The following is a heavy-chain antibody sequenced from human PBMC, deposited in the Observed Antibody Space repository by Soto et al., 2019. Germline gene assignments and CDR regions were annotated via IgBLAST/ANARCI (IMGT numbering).Heavy chain of an antibody. D-gene: IGHD2-8*01. J-gene: IGHJ6*02. CDR3: ARGHSTDCSNGVCSFFYNHEMDV. Sequence: GASVKVSCKASGYSFTDYHIHWVRQAPGQGLEWLGRINPKSGGTSTAQKFQGWVTMTRDRSISTVYMELTRLRSDDTAVYFCARGHSTDCSNGVCSFFYNHEMDVWGQGTTDTVSS. V-gene: IGHV1-2*04. CDR2: INPKSGGT. CDR1: GYSFTDYH.